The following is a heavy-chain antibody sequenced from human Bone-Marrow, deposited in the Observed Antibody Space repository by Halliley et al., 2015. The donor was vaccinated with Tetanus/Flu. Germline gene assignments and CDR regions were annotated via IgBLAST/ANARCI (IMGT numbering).Heavy chain of an antibody. CDR2: SGNTT. CDR3: AKLIGGVGAHYYYNYYGMDV. V-gene: IGHV3-23*01. Sequence: SGNTTFYPDSVKGRFTLSRDNSKNTLFLQMSSLRAEDTAVYYCAKLIGGVGAHYYYNYYGMDVWGQGTTVTVSS. D-gene: IGHD1-26*01. J-gene: IGHJ6*02.